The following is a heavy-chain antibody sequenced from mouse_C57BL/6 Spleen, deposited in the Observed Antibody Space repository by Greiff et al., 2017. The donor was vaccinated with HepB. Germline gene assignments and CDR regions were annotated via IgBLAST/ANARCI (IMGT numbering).Heavy chain of an antibody. D-gene: IGHD1-1*01. CDR1: GYTFTSYW. J-gene: IGHJ4*01. CDR3: ASIYSDAMDY. Sequence: VQLQQPGAELVEPGASVKLSCKASGYTFTSYWMHWVKQRPGQGLEWIGMIHPNSGSTNYNEKFKSKATLTVDKSSSTAYMQLSSLTSEDSAVYYCASIYSDAMDYWGQGTSVTVSS. V-gene: IGHV1-64*01. CDR2: IHPNSGST.